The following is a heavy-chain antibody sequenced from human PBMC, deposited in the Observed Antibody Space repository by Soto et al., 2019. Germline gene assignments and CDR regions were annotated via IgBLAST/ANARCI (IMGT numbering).Heavy chain of an antibody. Sequence: VASVKVSCKASGGTFSSYAISWVRQAPGQGLEWMGGIIPIFGTANYAQKFQGRVTITADESTSTAYMELSSLRSEDTAVYYCATEPHYYDSSGYYCVQTVFDYWGQGTLVTVSS. CDR3: ATEPHYYDSSGYYCVQTVFDY. D-gene: IGHD3-22*01. J-gene: IGHJ4*02. CDR2: IIPIFGTA. V-gene: IGHV1-69*13. CDR1: GGTFSSYA.